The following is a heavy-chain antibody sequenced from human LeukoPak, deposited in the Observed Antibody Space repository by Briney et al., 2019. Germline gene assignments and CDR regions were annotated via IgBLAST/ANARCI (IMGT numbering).Heavy chain of an antibody. CDR1: GGSISSNTYY. D-gene: IGHD5-12*01. J-gene: IGHJ3*02. CDR2: ISGSGGST. V-gene: IGHV3-23*01. Sequence: ETLSLTCTVSGGSISSNTYYWGWIRQPPGKGLEWVSSISGSGGSTYYADSVKGRFTISRDTSKNTLYLQMNSLRAEDTAVYYCAKIYSGYQRPGAFDIWGQGTMVTVSS. CDR3: AKIYSGYQRPGAFDI.